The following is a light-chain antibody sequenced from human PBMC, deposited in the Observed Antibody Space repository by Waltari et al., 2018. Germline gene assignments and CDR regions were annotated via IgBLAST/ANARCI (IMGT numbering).Light chain of an antibody. CDR2: EDT. CDR1: ELPRKY. J-gene: IGLJ1*01. Sequence: SYELTQPPSVSVSPGQTARITCSGHELPRKYAYWFQQKPGQAPPLVLYEDTKRPSGIPARFSGSSSGTVATLTITGAQVDDEADYYCYSSDTTGLRVFGGGTTVVVL. CDR3: YSSDTTGLRV. V-gene: IGLV3-10*01.